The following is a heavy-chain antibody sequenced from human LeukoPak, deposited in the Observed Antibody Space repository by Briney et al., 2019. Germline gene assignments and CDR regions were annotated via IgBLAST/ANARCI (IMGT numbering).Heavy chain of an antibody. CDR3: ARDANYDFWSGSQIYGMDV. CDR1: GGSFSGYY. D-gene: IGHD3-3*01. CDR2: INHSGST. V-gene: IGHV4-34*01. Sequence: PSETLSLTCAVYGGSFSGYYWSWIRQPPGKGLEWIGEINHSGSTNYNPSLKSRVTISVDTPKNQFSLKLSSVTAADTAVYYCARDANYDFWSGSQIYGMDVWGQGTTVTVSS. J-gene: IGHJ6*02.